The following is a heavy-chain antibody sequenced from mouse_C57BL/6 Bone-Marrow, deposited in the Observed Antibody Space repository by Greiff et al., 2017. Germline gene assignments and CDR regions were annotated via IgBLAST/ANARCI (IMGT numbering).Heavy chain of an antibody. CDR3: ARLEFDGSSGDWYFDV. V-gene: IGHV1-85*01. CDR2: IYPRAGST. Sequence: QVQLKESGPELVKPGASVKLSCKASGYTFTSYDINWVKQRPGKGLEWIGWIYPRAGSTTYNEKSKGKGTLTVDTSSSTAYMELHSLTTEDSAVYFCARLEFDGSSGDWYFDVWGTGTTVTVSS. D-gene: IGHD1-1*01. J-gene: IGHJ1*03. CDR1: GYTFTSYD.